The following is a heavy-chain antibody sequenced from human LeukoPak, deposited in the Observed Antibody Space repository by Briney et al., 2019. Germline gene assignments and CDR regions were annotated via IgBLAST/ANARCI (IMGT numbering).Heavy chain of an antibody. CDR2: ISGSGGNT. CDR1: GFTFSNYA. V-gene: IGHV3-23*01. Sequence: GGSLRLSCAASGFTFSNYAMSWVRQAPGKGLEWVSAISGSGGNTYYADSVKGRFTISRDNSKNTLYLQMNSLRAEDTAVYYCAKDPAPVPYYFDYWGQGTLVTVSS. CDR3: AKDPAPVPYYFDY. D-gene: IGHD2-2*01. J-gene: IGHJ4*02.